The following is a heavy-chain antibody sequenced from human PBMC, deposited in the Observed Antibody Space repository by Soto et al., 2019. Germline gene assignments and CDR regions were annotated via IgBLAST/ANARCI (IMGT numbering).Heavy chain of an antibody. Sequence: ASVKVSCKASGYTFTGYYMHWVRQAPGQGLEWMGWINPNSGGTNYAQKFQGWVTMTRDTSISTAYMELSRLRSDDTAVYYCARDRCSGGSCDYYGMDVWGQGTTVTVSS. CDR3: ARDRCSGGSCDYYGMDV. J-gene: IGHJ6*02. D-gene: IGHD2-15*01. CDR1: GYTFTGYY. V-gene: IGHV1-2*04. CDR2: INPNSGGT.